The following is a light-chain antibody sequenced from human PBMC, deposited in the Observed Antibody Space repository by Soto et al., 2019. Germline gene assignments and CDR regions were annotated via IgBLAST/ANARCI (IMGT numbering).Light chain of an antibody. CDR3: QQRSNWPYT. Sequence: EIVLTQSPATLSLSPGERATLSCRASQSISSYLAWYQQKPGQAPRLLIYDASNRAAGIPARFSVSGSGTDFTLTMSSLEPEDFAVYYCQQRSNWPYTFGQGTKLE. CDR1: QSISSY. J-gene: IGKJ2*01. CDR2: DAS. V-gene: IGKV3-11*01.